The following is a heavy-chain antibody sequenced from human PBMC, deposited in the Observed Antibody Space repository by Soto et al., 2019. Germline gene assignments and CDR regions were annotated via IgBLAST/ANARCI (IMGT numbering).Heavy chain of an antibody. J-gene: IGHJ5*02. V-gene: IGHV3-23*01. CDR3: ANSDRYTWEDGEFEA. Sequence: EVQLLESGGGLVQPGGSLRLSCAASGFTFSSYAMSWVRQAPGKGLEWVSAISGSGGRTYYADSVKGRFTISRDNSKNPLYLQMNRLRDEDTAVYYCANSDRYTWEDGEFEAWGKVTQVNVSS. CDR2: ISGSGGRT. CDR1: GFTFSSYA. D-gene: IGHD1-20*01.